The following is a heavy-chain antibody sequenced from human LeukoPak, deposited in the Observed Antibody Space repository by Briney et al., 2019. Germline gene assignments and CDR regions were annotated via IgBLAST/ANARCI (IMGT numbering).Heavy chain of an antibody. CDR2: IYSGGST. Sequence: GGSLRLSCAASGFIVSNNYMSWVRQAPGKGLEWVSVIYSGGSTYYADSVKGRFTISRDNSKNTLYLQMNSLRAEDTAVYYCARDGRGGGANGYWGQGTLVTVSS. V-gene: IGHV3-66*01. CDR1: GFIVSNNY. J-gene: IGHJ4*02. CDR3: ARDGRGGGANGY. D-gene: IGHD1-26*01.